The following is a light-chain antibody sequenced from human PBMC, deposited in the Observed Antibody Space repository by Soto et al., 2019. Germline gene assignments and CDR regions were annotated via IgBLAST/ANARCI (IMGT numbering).Light chain of an antibody. Sequence: IVLTQSPGTLSLSPGERATLSCRASQSVGSNYLAWYQQKPGQAPRILIFAASSRASGIPDRFSGSGSGSDFTLTISRLEPEDFAVYYCHQYGTSPWTFGLGTKVEIK. CDR2: AAS. J-gene: IGKJ1*01. CDR1: QSVGSNY. CDR3: HQYGTSPWT. V-gene: IGKV3-20*01.